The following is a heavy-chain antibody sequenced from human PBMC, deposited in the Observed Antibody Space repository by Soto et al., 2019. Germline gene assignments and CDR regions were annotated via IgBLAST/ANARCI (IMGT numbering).Heavy chain of an antibody. V-gene: IGHV2-5*02. CDR3: AHRGITAAGAPFDY. CDR1: GFSLSTSGVG. J-gene: IGHJ4*02. CDR2: IYWDDDK. D-gene: IGHD6-25*01. Sequence: QITLKESGPTLVKPTQTLTLTCTFSGFSLSTSGVGVGWIRQPPGKALEWLALIYWDDDKRYSPSLKSRLTNIKNPSKNQVVLTMTNMDPVDTATYYFAHRGITAAGAPFDYWGQGTLVTVSS.